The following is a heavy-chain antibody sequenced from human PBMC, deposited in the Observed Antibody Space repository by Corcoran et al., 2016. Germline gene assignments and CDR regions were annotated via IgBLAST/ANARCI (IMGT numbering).Heavy chain of an antibody. J-gene: IGHJ6*02. CDR3: ARESGIPLDYYYGMDV. CDR1: GGTFSSYA. V-gene: IGHV1-69*01. D-gene: IGHD1-26*01. CDR2: IIPIFGTA. Sequence: QVQLVQSGAEVKKPGSSVKVSCKAFGGTFSSYAISWVRQAPGQGLEWMGGIIPIFGTANYAQKFQGRVTITADESTSTAYMELSSLRSEDTAVYYCARESGIPLDYYYGMDVWGQGTTVTVSS.